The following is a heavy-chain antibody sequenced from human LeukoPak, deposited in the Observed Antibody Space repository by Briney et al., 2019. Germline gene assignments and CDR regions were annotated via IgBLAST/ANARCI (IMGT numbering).Heavy chain of an antibody. D-gene: IGHD4-11*01. CDR1: GGSISSSSYY. J-gene: IGHJ4*02. CDR2: TYYSGST. CDR3: ARLTTARNTDY. V-gene: IGHV4-39*01. Sequence: SETLSLTCTVSGGSISSSSYYWGWIRQPPGKGLEWIGSTYYSGSTYYNPSLKSRVTISVDTSKNQFSLKLSSVTAADTAVYYCARLTTARNTDYWGQGTLVTVSS.